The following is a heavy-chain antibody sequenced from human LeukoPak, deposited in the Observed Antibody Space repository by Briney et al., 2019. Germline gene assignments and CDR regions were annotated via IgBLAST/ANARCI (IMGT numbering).Heavy chain of an antibody. CDR1: GFTFSSYA. V-gene: IGHV3-30-3*01. CDR2: ISYDGSNK. J-gene: IGHJ4*02. CDR3: ARAIGVVNVYFDY. D-gene: IGHD2-15*01. Sequence: PGGSLRPSCAASGFTFSSYAMHWVRQAPGKGLEWVAVISYDGSNKYYADSVKGRFTISRDNSKNTLYLQMNSLRAEDTAVYYCARAIGVVNVYFDYWGQGTLVTVSS.